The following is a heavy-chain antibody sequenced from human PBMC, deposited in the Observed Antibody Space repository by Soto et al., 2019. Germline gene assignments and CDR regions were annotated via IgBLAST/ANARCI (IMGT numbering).Heavy chain of an antibody. CDR1: GDTFTTNS. Sequence: QVQLVQSGAEVKKPGSSVKVSCKASGDTFTTNSLNWVRQAPGQGLVWMGGIIPVVGTTKYAQKYQDRVTITGDKSTNTAYMELSSLRSDDTAVYYCARGLLYATTYVDYWGQGTPVTVSS. V-gene: IGHV1-69*06. CDR2: IIPVVGTT. CDR3: ARGLLYATTYVDY. J-gene: IGHJ4*02. D-gene: IGHD2-8*01.